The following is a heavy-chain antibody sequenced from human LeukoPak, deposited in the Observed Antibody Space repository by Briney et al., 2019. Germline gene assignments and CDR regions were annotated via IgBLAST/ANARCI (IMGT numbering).Heavy chain of an antibody. CDR2: IGTAGDT. CDR1: GFTFSSCD. V-gene: IGHV3-13*01. D-gene: IGHD3-16*01. Sequence: GGSLRLSCAASGFTFSSCDMHWVRQATGKGLGWVSAIGTAGDTYYPGSVKGRLTISRENAKNSLYLQMNSLRAGDTAVYYCARWASRWAMGFDYWGQGTLVTVSS. J-gene: IGHJ4*02. CDR3: ARWASRWAMGFDY.